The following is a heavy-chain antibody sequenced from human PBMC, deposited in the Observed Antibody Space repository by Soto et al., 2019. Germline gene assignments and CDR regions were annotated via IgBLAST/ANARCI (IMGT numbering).Heavy chain of an antibody. CDR3: ARGEAYCSSTSCYTYYYYYYCMDV. Sequence: GASVKVSCKASGYTFTGYYMHWVRQAPGQGLEWMGWINPNSGGTNYAQKFQGWVTMTRDTSISAAYMELSRLRSDDTAVYYCARGEAYCSSTSCYTYYYYYYCMDVWGQGTTVTVSS. CDR1: GYTFTGYY. J-gene: IGHJ6*02. D-gene: IGHD2-2*02. CDR2: INPNSGGT. V-gene: IGHV1-2*04.